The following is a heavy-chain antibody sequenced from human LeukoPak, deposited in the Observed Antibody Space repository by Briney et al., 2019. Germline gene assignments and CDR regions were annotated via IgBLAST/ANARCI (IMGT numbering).Heavy chain of an antibody. D-gene: IGHD3-10*01. Sequence: ALVKVSCKASGYTFTGYYMHWVRQAPGQGLEWMGWINPNSGGTNYAQKFQGWVTMTRDTSISTAYMELSRLRSDDTAVYYCAREMVTMVRGVGYYYYGMDVWGQGTTVTVSS. CDR3: AREMVTMVRGVGYYYYGMDV. CDR1: GYTFTGYY. CDR2: INPNSGGT. V-gene: IGHV1-2*04. J-gene: IGHJ6*02.